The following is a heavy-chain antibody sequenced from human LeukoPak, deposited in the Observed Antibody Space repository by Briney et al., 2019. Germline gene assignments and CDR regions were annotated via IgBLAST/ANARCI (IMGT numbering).Heavy chain of an antibody. CDR3: AVRRSLYRSGGSCYDAFDI. J-gene: IGHJ3*02. CDR2: IYPGDSDT. V-gene: IGHV5-51*01. Sequence: GESLKISCKGSGYSFTSYWIGWVRQMPGKGLEWMGIIYPGDSDTRYSPSFQGQVTISADKSISTAYLQWSSLKASDTAMYYCAVRRSLYRSGGSCYDAFDIWGQGTMVTVSS. CDR1: GYSFTSYW. D-gene: IGHD2-15*01.